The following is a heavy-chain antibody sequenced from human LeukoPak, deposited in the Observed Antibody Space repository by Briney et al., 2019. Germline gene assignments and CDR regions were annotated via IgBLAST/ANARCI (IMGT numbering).Heavy chain of an antibody. J-gene: IGHJ4*02. CDR3: ARQATTVPYARNFDY. CDR1: GYSFTNYW. D-gene: IGHD4-17*01. V-gene: IGHV5-51*01. Sequence: GESLKISCKGSGYSFTNYWIDWVRQMPGKGLEWMGIIYPGDSDTRYSPSFQGQVTISADKSINTAYLQWSSLKASDTAMYYCARQATTVPYARNFDYWGQGTLVTVSS. CDR2: IYPGDSDT.